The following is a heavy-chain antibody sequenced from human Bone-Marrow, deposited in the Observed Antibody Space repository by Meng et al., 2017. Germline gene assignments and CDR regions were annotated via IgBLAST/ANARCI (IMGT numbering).Heavy chain of an antibody. J-gene: IGHJ4*02. CDR2: INHSGST. D-gene: IGHD1-26*01. CDR1: GGSFSGYY. CDR3: ARGRPIVGATKEIPEGTLGTPYFDY. V-gene: IGHV4-34*01. Sequence: SETLSLTCAVYGGSFSGYYWSWIRQPPGKGLEWIGEINHSGSTNYNPSLKSRVTISVDTSKNQFSLKLSSVTAADTAVYYCARGRPIVGATKEIPEGTLGTPYFDYWGQGTLVTVSS.